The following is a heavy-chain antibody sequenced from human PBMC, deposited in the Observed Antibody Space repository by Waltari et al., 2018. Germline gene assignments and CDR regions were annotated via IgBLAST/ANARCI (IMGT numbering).Heavy chain of an antibody. CDR3: ARFLDYGDYGYAFDI. V-gene: IGHV1-3*05. Sequence: QVQLVQSGAEEKKPGASVKVSCKASGYTFTSYAMHWVRQAPGQRLEWMGWINAGNGNTKYSQKFQGRFTITRDTSASTAYMELSSLRSEDTAVYYCARFLDYGDYGYAFDIWGQGTMVTVSS. CDR2: INAGNGNT. J-gene: IGHJ3*02. CDR1: GYTFTSYA. D-gene: IGHD4-17*01.